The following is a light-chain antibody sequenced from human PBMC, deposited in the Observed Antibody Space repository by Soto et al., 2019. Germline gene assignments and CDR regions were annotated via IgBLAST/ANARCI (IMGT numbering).Light chain of an antibody. CDR3: QQYDNLPT. CDR1: QGISNY. J-gene: IGKJ5*01. CDR2: GAS. V-gene: IGKV1-27*01. Sequence: DNQMTQSPSSLSASVGDRVTITCRASQGISNYLAWYQQQPGKVPKLLIYGASTLQSGVPSRFTGSGSGTDFTLTINGLQPEDVATYYCQQYDNLPTFGQGTRLEIK.